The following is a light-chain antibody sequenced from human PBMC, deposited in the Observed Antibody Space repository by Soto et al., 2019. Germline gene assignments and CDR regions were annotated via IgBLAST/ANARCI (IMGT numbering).Light chain of an antibody. V-gene: IGKV3-11*01. CDR1: QSVSSTS. CDR3: HQRNSWPRT. Sequence: EIVLTQSPATLSLSPGESATLSCRASQSVSSTSLTWLQHKPGQAPRLLIYDVSNRATGIPARFSGSGSGTDFTLTISSLEPEDFAVYYCHQRNSWPRTFGQGTKLEMK. CDR2: DVS. J-gene: IGKJ2*01.